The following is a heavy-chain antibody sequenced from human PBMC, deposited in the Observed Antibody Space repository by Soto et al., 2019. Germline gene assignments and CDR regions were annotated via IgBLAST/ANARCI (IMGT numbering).Heavy chain of an antibody. Sequence: SETLSLTCAVYGGSFSGYYWSWIRQPPGKGLEWIGEINHSGSTNYNPSLKSRVTISVDTSKNQFSLKLSSVTAADTAVYYCARVVGVVVPAAMPRTYYYYYYMDVWGKGTTVTVSS. CDR2: INHSGST. J-gene: IGHJ6*03. CDR3: ARVVGVVVPAAMPRTYYYYYYMDV. CDR1: GGSFSGYY. V-gene: IGHV4-34*01. D-gene: IGHD2-2*01.